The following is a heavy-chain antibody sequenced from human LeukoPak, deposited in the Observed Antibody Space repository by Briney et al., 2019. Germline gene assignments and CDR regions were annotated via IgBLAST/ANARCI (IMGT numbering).Heavy chain of an antibody. CDR2: IIPIFGIA. V-gene: IGHV1-69*04. Sequence: SVKVPRKASGGTFSSYAISWVRQAPGQGLEWMGRIIPIFGIANYAQKFQGRVTITADKSTSTAYMELSSLRSEDTAVYYCARGESEGGWYVGSHFDYWGQGTLVTVSS. D-gene: IGHD6-19*01. CDR1: GGTFSSYA. J-gene: IGHJ4*02. CDR3: ARGESEGGWYVGSHFDY.